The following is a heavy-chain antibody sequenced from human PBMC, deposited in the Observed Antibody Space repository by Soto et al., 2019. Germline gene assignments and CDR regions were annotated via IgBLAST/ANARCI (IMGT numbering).Heavy chain of an antibody. CDR1: GFSLSTTDVG. V-gene: IGHV2-5*01. J-gene: IGHJ4*02. Sequence: SGPTLVNPTQTLTLTCTFSGFSLSTTDVGVGWIRQPPGKALEWLALIYWNDDKRYSPSLKSRLTITKDTSKNQVVLTMTDMGPVDTATYYCAHRHPQCSGGGYKSRYFDYWGQRILVTVSS. CDR2: IYWNDDK. D-gene: IGHD2-15*01. CDR3: AHRHPQCSGGGYKSRYFDY.